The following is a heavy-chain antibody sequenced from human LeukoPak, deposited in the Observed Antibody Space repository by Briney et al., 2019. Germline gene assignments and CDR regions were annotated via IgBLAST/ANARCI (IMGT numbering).Heavy chain of an antibody. D-gene: IGHD2-15*01. J-gene: IGHJ5*02. CDR3: ARDRTVGHCSGGSCYSSWFDP. CDR1: GGSISSGGYY. CDR2: IYYSGST. Sequence: SETLSLTCTVSGGSISSGGYYWSWIRRHPGKGLEWIGYIYYSGSTYYNPSLKSRVTISVDTSKNQFSLKLSSVTAADTAVYYCARDRTVGHCSGGSCYSSWFDPWGQGTLVTVSS. V-gene: IGHV4-31*03.